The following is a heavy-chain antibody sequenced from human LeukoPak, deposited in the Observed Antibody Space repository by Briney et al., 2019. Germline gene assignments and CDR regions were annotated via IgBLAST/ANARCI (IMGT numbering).Heavy chain of an antibody. V-gene: IGHV3-15*01. CDR1: GFTFSYAW. Sequence: GVSLRLSCAASGFTFSYAWMTWVRQAPGKGLEWVGRIKSKTDGGTTDYAGPVKGRFTISRDDSRNTLYLQMNSLKTEDTAVYYCTTGGYKYDNDYYYGMDVGGQGTTVTVSS. D-gene: IGHD3-22*01. CDR2: IKSKTDGGTT. J-gene: IGHJ6*02. CDR3: TTGGYKYDNDYYYGMDV.